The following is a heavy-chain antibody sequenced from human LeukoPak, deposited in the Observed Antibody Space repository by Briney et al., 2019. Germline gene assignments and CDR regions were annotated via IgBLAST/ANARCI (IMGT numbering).Heavy chain of an antibody. CDR3: ARVAIPYYDILTGYPQPTDY. J-gene: IGHJ4*02. Sequence: SETLSLTCAVYDGSFSDYNWSWIRQSPGKGLEWIGSIYYSGSTYYNPSLKSRVTISVDTSKNQFSLKLSSVTAADTAVYYCARVAIPYYDILTGYPQPTDYWGQGTLVTVSS. V-gene: IGHV4-34*01. CDR2: IYYSGST. CDR1: DGSFSDYN. D-gene: IGHD3-9*01.